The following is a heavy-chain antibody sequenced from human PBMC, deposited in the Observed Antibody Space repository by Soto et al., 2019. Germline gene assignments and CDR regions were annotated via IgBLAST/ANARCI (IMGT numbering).Heavy chain of an antibody. Sequence: PGGSLRLSCAASGFTFNNFAMAWVRQAPGKGLEWVSGISGSGGSTYHADSVKGRFSISRDNSKKTLYLQMSNLRSDDTAVYYCARVGNYYDSIWFDPWGQGTLVTVSS. D-gene: IGHD3-22*01. J-gene: IGHJ5*02. CDR2: ISGSGGST. CDR1: GFTFNNFA. V-gene: IGHV3-23*01. CDR3: ARVGNYYDSIWFDP.